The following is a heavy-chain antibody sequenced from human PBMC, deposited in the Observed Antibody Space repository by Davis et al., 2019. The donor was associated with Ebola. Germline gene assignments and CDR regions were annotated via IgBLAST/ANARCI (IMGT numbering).Heavy chain of an antibody. Sequence: GESLKISCVASRFTFSHYAMHWVRQAPGKGLEWVAVVSDHGGIKYYADSVKGRFTISRDSSKNTVYLQMSSLRAEDTAVYFCAGVLYNYFEYWGQGTLVTVSS. CDR3: AGVLYNYFEY. D-gene: IGHD3-10*01. J-gene: IGHJ4*02. CDR2: VSDHGGIK. V-gene: IGHV3-30-3*01. CDR1: RFTFSHYA.